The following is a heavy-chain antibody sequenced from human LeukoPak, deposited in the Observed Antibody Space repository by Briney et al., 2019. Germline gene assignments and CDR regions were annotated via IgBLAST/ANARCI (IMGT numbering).Heavy chain of an antibody. Sequence: PGGSLRLSCAASGFTFSSYAMRWVRQAPGKGLEWVAVISYDGSNKYYADSVKGRFTISRDNSKNTLYLQTNSLRAEDTAVYYCAREDIVIVPAPRPYYYYGMDVWGQGTTVTVSS. CDR1: GFTFSSYA. D-gene: IGHD2-2*01. V-gene: IGHV3-30-3*01. CDR3: AREDIVIVPAPRPYYYYGMDV. J-gene: IGHJ6*02. CDR2: ISYDGSNK.